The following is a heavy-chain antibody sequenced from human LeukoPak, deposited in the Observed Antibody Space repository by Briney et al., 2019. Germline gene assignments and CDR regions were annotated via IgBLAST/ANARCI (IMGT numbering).Heavy chain of an antibody. V-gene: IGHV4-39*06. CDR3: ASRIVVSPTAIETWFDS. J-gene: IGHJ5*01. CDR1: GASVSSSTYF. CDR2: VSHSGAT. Sequence: SETLSLTCAVSGASVSSSTYFWGWIRQPPGEGPEWLGSVSHSGATYYNPSLKSRVTISLDTSKNQITLTVTSVTVAHTALYFCASRIVVSPTAIETWFDSWGQGTLVTVS. D-gene: IGHD2-2*01.